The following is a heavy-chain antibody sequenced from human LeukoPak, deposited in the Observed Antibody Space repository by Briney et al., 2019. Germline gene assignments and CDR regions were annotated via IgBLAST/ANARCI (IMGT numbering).Heavy chain of an antibody. CDR2: IKHSGST. CDR3: ARRRGYCSSTSCYRTWVPLPHWFDP. CDR1: GGSFSGYY. V-gene: IGHV4-34*01. D-gene: IGHD2-2*02. J-gene: IGHJ5*02. Sequence: SETLSLTCAVYGGSFSGYYCSWIRQPPGKGLEWIGEIKHSGSTNYNPSLKSRVTISVDTSKNQFSLKLSSVTAADTAVYYCARRRGYCSSTSCYRTWVPLPHWFDPWGQGTLVTVSS.